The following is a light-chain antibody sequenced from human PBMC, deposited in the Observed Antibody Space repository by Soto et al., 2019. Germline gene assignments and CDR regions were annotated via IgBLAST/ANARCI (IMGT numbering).Light chain of an antibody. J-gene: IGKJ2*03. CDR2: GAS. V-gene: IGKV3-20*01. CDR3: QQYGTARFS. CDR1: QSVSSSY. Sequence: EIVLTQSPGTLSLSPLEIATLSFMASQSVSSSYLAWHQQKPGQAPRLLIYGASSRATGIPDRFSGSGSGTDFTLTINGVEPEDFAVYYCQQYGTARFSFGQGTKV.